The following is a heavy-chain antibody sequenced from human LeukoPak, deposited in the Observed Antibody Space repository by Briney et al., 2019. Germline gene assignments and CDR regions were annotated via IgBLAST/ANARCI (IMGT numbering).Heavy chain of an antibody. V-gene: IGHV4-31*03. CDR3: ARARRDGYNYFDY. D-gene: IGHD5-24*01. CDR1: GGSISSSNYY. J-gene: IGHJ4*02. CDR2: IYYSGST. Sequence: PSETLSLTCTVSGGSISSSNYYWSWIRQHPGKGLEWIGYIYYSGSTYYSPSLKSRVTISVDTSKNQFSLKLSSVTAADTAVYYCARARRDGYNYFDYRGQGTLVTVSS.